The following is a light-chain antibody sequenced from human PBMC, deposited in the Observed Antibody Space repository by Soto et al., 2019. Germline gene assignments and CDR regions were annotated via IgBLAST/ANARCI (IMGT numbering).Light chain of an antibody. CDR3: QQYGSSPPWT. Sequence: EIVMTQSPATLPVSPGERATLSCRASQSVSSNLAWYQQKPGQAPRFLIYGASTRATGIPARFSGSGSGTEFTLTISSLQSEDYAVYYCQQYGSSPPWTFGQGTKVEIK. V-gene: IGKV3-15*01. J-gene: IGKJ1*01. CDR1: QSVSSN. CDR2: GAS.